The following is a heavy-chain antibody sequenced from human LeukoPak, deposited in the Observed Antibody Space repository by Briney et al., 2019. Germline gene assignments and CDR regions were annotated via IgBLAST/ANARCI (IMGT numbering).Heavy chain of an antibody. J-gene: IGHJ4*02. Sequence: ASVKVSCKASGYTFTNYGISWVRQAPGQGLEWMGWISAYSGYTHYAQKIQGRVTVTTEASTSTAYMELRSLTSYDTAVYYCARDAVSATTAGGIDYWGQGTLVTVSS. CDR2: ISAYSGYT. V-gene: IGHV1-18*01. CDR3: ARDAVSATTAGGIDY. CDR1: GYTFTNYG. D-gene: IGHD2-21*02.